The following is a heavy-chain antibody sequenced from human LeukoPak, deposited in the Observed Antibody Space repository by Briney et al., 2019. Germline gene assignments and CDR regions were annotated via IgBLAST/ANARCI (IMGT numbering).Heavy chain of an antibody. D-gene: IGHD2-2*02. CDR3: ARERGGYCSGATCYKAFDI. J-gene: IGHJ3*02. V-gene: IGHV3-7*01. Sequence: GGSLRLSCAASGFTFSSYWMSWVRQAPGKGLEWVANIKQDGSEKYYVGSVRGRLTISRDNAKNSLDLQMSSLRAEDTAVYYCARERGGYCSGATCYKAFDIWGQGTMVTVSS. CDR2: IKQDGSEK. CDR1: GFTFSSYW.